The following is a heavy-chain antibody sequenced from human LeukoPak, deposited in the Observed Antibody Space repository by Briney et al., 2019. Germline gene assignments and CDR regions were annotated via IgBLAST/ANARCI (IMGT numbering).Heavy chain of an antibody. CDR2: INHDGSST. D-gene: IGHD3-22*01. CDR3: VRDWGYDSSGYWQKYFDT. Sequence: GGSLRLSCATSGFTFSTFWMHWVRQAPGKGLVWVSRINHDGSSTNYADSVKGRFTISGDNAKNTLYLQMNSLRAEDTAVYYCVRDWGYDSSGYWQKYFDTWGQGTLVTVSS. J-gene: IGHJ4*02. CDR1: GFTFSTFW. V-gene: IGHV3-74*01.